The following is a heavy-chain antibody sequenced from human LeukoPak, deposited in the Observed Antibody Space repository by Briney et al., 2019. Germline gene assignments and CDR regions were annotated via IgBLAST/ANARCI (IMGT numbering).Heavy chain of an antibody. CDR2: IIPIFGTA. CDR3: ARMYYYDSSGYYYGRLAWFDP. D-gene: IGHD3-22*01. Sequence: SVNVSCKASGGTFSSYAISWVRQAPGQGLEWMGGIIPIFGTANYAQKFQGRVTITTDESTSTAYMELSSLRSEDTAVYYCARMYYYDSSGYYYGRLAWFDPWGQGTLVTVSS. J-gene: IGHJ5*02. CDR1: GGTFSSYA. V-gene: IGHV1-69*05.